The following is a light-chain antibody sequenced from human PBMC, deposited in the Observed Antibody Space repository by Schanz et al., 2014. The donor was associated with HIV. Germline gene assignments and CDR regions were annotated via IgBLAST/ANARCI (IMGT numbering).Light chain of an antibody. CDR3: QQSNDWPRST. CDR1: QSVGIN. V-gene: IGKV3-15*01. CDR2: GAS. J-gene: IGKJ3*01. Sequence: EIVMTQSPATLSVSPGETATLSCRASQSVGINLAWYQQKPGQAPRLLISGASXXAANIPXXXSGSGSGTXFTLTISSLQSEXXXXXXCQQSNDWPRSTFGXXTKVDIK.